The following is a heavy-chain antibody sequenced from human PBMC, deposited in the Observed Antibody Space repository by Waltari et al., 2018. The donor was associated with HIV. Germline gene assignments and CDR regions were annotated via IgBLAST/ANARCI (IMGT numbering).Heavy chain of an antibody. Sequence: QVHLQESGPGLVKPSETLSLTCTGSGGSISTYYWSWIRQSPGKGLEWIGYIYYSGSTNYNAPLQSRVTISVDTSKNQFSLKLNSVTAADTAVYYCARIKPVGAVAGPFDYWGQGTLVTVSS. CDR3: ARIKPVGAVAGPFDY. J-gene: IGHJ4*02. CDR2: IYYSGST. V-gene: IGHV4-59*01. CDR1: GGSISTYY. D-gene: IGHD6-19*01.